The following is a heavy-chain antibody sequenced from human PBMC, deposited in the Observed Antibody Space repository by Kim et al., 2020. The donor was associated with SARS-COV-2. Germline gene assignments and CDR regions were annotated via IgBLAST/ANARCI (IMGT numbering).Heavy chain of an antibody. D-gene: IGHD6-13*01. V-gene: IGHV3-21*01. Sequence: GGSLRLSCAASGFTFSSYSMNWVRQAPGKGLEWVSSISSSSSYIYYADSVKGRFTISRDNAKNSLYLQMNSLRAEDTAVYYCARAQQPGIWVLGWFDPWGQGTLVTVSS. J-gene: IGHJ5*02. CDR1: GFTFSSYS. CDR2: ISSSSSYI. CDR3: ARAQQPGIWVLGWFDP.